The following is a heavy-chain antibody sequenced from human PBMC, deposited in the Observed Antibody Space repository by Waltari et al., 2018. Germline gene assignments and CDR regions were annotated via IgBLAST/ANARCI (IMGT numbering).Heavy chain of an antibody. CDR1: GYSISSGYY. CDR2: IYHSGST. Sequence: QMQLQESGPGLVKPSETLSLTCAVSGYSISSGYYWGWIRQPPGKGLEWIGSIYHSGSTYYNPSLKSRVTISVDTSKNQFSLKLSSVTAADTAVYYCARHKAPSSGNWYFDLWGRGTLVTVSS. J-gene: IGHJ2*01. CDR3: ARHKAPSSGNWYFDL. V-gene: IGHV4-38-2*01.